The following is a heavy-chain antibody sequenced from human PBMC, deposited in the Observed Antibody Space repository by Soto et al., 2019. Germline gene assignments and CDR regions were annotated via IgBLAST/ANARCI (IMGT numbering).Heavy chain of an antibody. Sequence: PGESLKISCKGSGYSFTSYWIGWVRQMPGKGLEWMEIIYPGDSDTRYSPSFQGQVTISADKSISTAYLQWSSLKASDTAMYYCARLVDSSPSSYYFDYWGQGTLVTVSS. CDR3: ARLVDSSPSSYYFDY. V-gene: IGHV5-51*01. D-gene: IGHD6-13*01. CDR1: GYSFTSYW. CDR2: IYPGDSDT. J-gene: IGHJ4*02.